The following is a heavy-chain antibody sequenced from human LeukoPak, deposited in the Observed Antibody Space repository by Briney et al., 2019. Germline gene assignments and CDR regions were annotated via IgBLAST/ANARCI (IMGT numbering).Heavy chain of an antibody. CDR3: AREPTAAGYVDY. Sequence: PGGSLRLCCAASGFTFTTYAMSWVRQATGRGLEWVSAISGSGTRTYYADSVKGRFTVSRDNSKNTLYLQMNSLRAEDTAIYYCAREPTAAGYVDYWGQGTLATVSS. D-gene: IGHD3-16*01. V-gene: IGHV3-23*01. CDR1: GFTFTTYA. CDR2: ISGSGTRT. J-gene: IGHJ4*02.